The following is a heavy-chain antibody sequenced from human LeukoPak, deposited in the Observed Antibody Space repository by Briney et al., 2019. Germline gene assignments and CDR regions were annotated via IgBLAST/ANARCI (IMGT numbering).Heavy chain of an antibody. V-gene: IGHV3-23*01. CDR2: ISGNGGTT. J-gene: IGHJ4*02. Sequence: PGGSLRLSCVASGFTFSSFALSWVRQAPGKGLEWVSVISGNGGTTYYADSVKGRFTISRDNSKNTLYLQMNSLRAEDTAVHYCAKDQGGIYYGDSTGGQGTLVTVSS. CDR1: GFTFSSFA. D-gene: IGHD4-17*01. CDR3: AKDQGGIYYGDST.